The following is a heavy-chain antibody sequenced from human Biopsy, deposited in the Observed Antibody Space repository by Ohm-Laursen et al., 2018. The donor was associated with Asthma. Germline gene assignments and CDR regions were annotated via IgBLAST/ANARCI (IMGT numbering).Heavy chain of an antibody. CDR3: AREPIKATYFYGMDV. J-gene: IGHJ6*02. V-gene: IGHV3-30*04. CDR1: EFTFSRYV. D-gene: IGHD3-9*01. Sequence: SLRLSCAASEFTFSRYVMHWVRQAPGKGLEWVAVISNDGKNEYYGDSVKGRFTISRDKSKSTLYLQLSSLRAEDTAVYFCAREPIKATYFYGMDVWGQGTTVTVSS. CDR2: ISNDGKNE.